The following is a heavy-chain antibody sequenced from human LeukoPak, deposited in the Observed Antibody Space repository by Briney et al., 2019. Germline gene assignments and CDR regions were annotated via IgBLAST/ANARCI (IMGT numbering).Heavy chain of an antibody. J-gene: IGHJ4*02. Sequence: ASVKVSCKASGYTFTVYYMHRVRQAPGQGLEWMGRINPNSGGTNYAQKFQGRATMTRDTSISTAYMVLSRLRSDDTAVYYCARDSEDYYDSSGYRYWGQGTLVTVSS. CDR1: GYTFTVYY. CDR3: ARDSEDYYDSSGYRY. D-gene: IGHD3-22*01. CDR2: INPNSGGT. V-gene: IGHV1-2*06.